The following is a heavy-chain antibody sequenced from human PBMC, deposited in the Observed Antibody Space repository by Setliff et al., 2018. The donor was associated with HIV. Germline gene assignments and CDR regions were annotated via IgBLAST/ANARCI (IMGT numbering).Heavy chain of an antibody. CDR1: GYTFTSYG. Sequence: GASVKVSRKASGYTFTSYGITWVRQAPGQGLEWMGWISTYNGNTHYAQKLQGRVTMTTDTSTSTAYMELRSLRSDDTAMYYCARKYTGGPLDYWGQGTLVTVSS. V-gene: IGHV1-18*01. CDR3: ARKYTGGPLDY. CDR2: ISTYNGNT. J-gene: IGHJ4*02. D-gene: IGHD6-19*01.